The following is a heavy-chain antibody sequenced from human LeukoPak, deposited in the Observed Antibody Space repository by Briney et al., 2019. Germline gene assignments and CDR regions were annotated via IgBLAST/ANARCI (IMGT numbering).Heavy chain of an antibody. J-gene: IGHJ5*02. D-gene: IGHD1-26*01. V-gene: IGHV1-69*06. CDR3: ARDPLGGSYLGGWFDP. CDR1: GGTFSSYA. CDR2: IIPIFGTA. Sequence: GGSLRLSCAASGGTFSSYAISWVRQAPGQGLEWMGGIIPIFGTANYAQKFQGRVTITADKSTSTAYMELSSLRSEDTAVYYCARDPLGGSYLGGWFDPWGQGTLVTASS.